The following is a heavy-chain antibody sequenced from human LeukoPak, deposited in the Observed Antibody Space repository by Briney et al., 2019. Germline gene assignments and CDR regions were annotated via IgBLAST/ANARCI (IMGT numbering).Heavy chain of an antibody. CDR1: GFTFSSYA. Sequence: GGSLSLSCATSGFTFSSYAMSWVRQAPGKGLEWVSAISGSGGSTYYADSVKGRFTISRDNSKNTLYLQMNSLRAEDTAVYYCAKDAPKGIAVAGTEYFDYWGQGTLVTVSS. J-gene: IGHJ4*02. D-gene: IGHD6-19*01. CDR3: AKDAPKGIAVAGTEYFDY. V-gene: IGHV3-23*01. CDR2: ISGSGGST.